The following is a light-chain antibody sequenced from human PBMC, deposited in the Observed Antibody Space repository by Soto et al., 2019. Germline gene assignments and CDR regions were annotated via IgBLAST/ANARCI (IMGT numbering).Light chain of an antibody. V-gene: IGKV4-1*01. Sequence: DIVMTQSPDSLAVSLGERATINCKSSQSLLSTSNNKNYLSWYQQKPGQPPKLLIYWASAREYGVPDRFSGSVSGAAFTLTISSLQAEDVAVYYCHQYYNAPLTFGGGTKVEIK. CDR1: QSLLSTSNNKNY. J-gene: IGKJ4*01. CDR2: WAS. CDR3: HQYYNAPLT.